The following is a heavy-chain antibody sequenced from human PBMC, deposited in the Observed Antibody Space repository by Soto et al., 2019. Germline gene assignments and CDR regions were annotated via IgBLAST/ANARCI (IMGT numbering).Heavy chain of an antibody. V-gene: IGHV1-8*02. CDR1: GYTFTSYG. D-gene: IGHD1-1*01. Sequence: GASVKVSCKASGYTFTSYGISWVRQAPGQGLEWMGWMNPNSGNTGYAQKFQGRVTMTRNTSISTAYMELSSLRSEDTAVYYCAREHPQYYYYYGMDVWGQGTTVTVSS. CDR3: AREHPQYYYYYGMDV. J-gene: IGHJ6*02. CDR2: MNPNSGNT.